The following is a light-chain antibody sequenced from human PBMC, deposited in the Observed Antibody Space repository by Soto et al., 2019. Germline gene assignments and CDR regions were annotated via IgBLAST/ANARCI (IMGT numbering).Light chain of an antibody. CDR3: SSYTSSSTRV. Sequence: QSALTQPASVSGSPGQSITISCTGTSSDVGGYNYVSWYQQHPGKAPKLMIYDVSNRPSGASNRSSGSKSGNTASLTISGLQAEDEADYYCSSYTSSSTRVFGTGTKVTVL. CDR2: DVS. CDR1: SSDVGGYNY. V-gene: IGLV2-14*01. J-gene: IGLJ1*01.